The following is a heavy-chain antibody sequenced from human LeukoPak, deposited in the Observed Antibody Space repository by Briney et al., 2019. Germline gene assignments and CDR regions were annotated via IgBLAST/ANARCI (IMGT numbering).Heavy chain of an antibody. V-gene: IGHV1-46*01. Sequence: ASVKVSCKASGYTFSSYYMNWVRQAPGQGLEWMGIINPSRGSTSYAQQFQGRVTMTRDTSISTAYMDLSSLTSDDTAIYYCATSGHCSGALCYSQGIDYWGQGTLVTVSS. CDR2: INPSRGST. D-gene: IGHD2-15*01. CDR1: GYTFSSYY. CDR3: ATSGHCSGALCYSQGIDY. J-gene: IGHJ4*02.